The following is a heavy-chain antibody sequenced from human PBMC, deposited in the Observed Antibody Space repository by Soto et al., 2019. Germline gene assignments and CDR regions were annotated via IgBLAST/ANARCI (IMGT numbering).Heavy chain of an antibody. D-gene: IGHD1-1*01. CDR1: GGTFSNSA. J-gene: IGHJ6*02. V-gene: IGHV1-69*12. CDR3: ARDKVRLQIGGNHHYLVDV. Sequence: QVQLEQSGAEVKKPGSSVKVSCKTSGGTFSNSAISWVRQAPGQGPEWMGGIMPIFRTPDYAQKFQDRVTSTADGSTTTAYMELRGLRSDDTAVYYCARDKVRLQIGGNHHYLVDVWGQGTTVTVSS. CDR2: IMPIFRTP.